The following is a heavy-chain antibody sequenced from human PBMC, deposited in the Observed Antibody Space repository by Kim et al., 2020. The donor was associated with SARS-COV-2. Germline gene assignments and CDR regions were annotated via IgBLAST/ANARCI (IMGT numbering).Heavy chain of an antibody. Sequence: GGSLRLSCAASGITFSSYGMHWVRQAPGKGLELVAAISYDGSNKYYADSVKGRFTISRDNSKNTLYLQMNSLRPEDTAGYYCAKGPVVATAASVYFQYWGQGTLVTVSS. V-gene: IGHV3-30*18. CDR1: GITFSSYG. CDR3: AKGPVVATAASVYFQY. D-gene: IGHD2-2*01. J-gene: IGHJ1*01. CDR2: ISYDGSNK.